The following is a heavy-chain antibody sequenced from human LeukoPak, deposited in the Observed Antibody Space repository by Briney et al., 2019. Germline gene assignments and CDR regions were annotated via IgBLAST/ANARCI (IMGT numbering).Heavy chain of an antibody. D-gene: IGHD3-22*01. J-gene: IGHJ6*02. CDR1: GGSISSYY. CDR2: IYYSGST. CDR3: ASSFNYYDSSGYPSGYYGMDV. V-gene: IGHV4-59*08. Sequence: SETLSLTCTVSGGSISSYYWSRIRQPPGKGLEWIGYIYYSGSTNYNPSLKSRVTISVDTSKNQFSLKLSSVTAADTAVYYCASSFNYYDSSGYPSGYYGMDVWGQGTTVTVSS.